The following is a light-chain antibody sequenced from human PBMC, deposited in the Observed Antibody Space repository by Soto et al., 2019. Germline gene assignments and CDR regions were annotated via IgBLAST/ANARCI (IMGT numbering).Light chain of an antibody. CDR3: QKRSNWPIT. CDR2: DAS. CDR1: QSVSSY. Sequence: EIVLTQSPATLSFSPWERATLSFSSSQSVSSYLAWYQQKPGQAPRLLIYDASNRATGIPARFSGSGSGTDFTLTISSLEPEDFAVYYCQKRSNWPITFGQGTRLEIK. V-gene: IGKV3-11*01. J-gene: IGKJ5*01.